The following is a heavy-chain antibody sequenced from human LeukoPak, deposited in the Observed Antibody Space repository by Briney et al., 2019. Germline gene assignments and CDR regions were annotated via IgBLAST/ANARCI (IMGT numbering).Heavy chain of an antibody. Sequence: SETLSLTCTVSGASIRSHYWSWIWQPPGKGLELIGYMYYSGNSNYNPALKSRVTISVDTSKNQFSLKMISVTPADTAVFYCARDDYGDYLSFDYWGQGTLVTVSS. CDR3: ARDDYGDYLSFDY. CDR1: GASIRSHY. CDR2: MYYSGNS. V-gene: IGHV4-59*11. D-gene: IGHD4-17*01. J-gene: IGHJ4*02.